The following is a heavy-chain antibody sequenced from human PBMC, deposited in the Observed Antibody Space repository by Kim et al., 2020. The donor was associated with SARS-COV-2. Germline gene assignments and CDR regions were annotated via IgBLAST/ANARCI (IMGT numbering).Heavy chain of an antibody. V-gene: IGHV4-39*01. Sequence: SETLSLTCTVSGGSISSSSYYWGWIRQPPGKGLEWIGSIYYSGSTYYNPSLKSRVTISVDTSKNQFSLKLSSVTAADTAVYYCATHSSSWYKPQGWFDPWGQGTLVTVSS. CDR1: GGSISSSSYY. CDR2: IYYSGST. J-gene: IGHJ5*02. CDR3: ATHSSSWYKPQGWFDP. D-gene: IGHD6-13*01.